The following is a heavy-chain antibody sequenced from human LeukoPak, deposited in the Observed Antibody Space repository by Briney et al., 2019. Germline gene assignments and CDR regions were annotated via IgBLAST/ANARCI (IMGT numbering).Heavy chain of an antibody. CDR1: RGTFSSYA. J-gene: IGHJ5*02. Sequence: SVKVSCKASRGTFSSYAISWVRQAPGQGLEWMGRIIPIFGIANYAQKFQGRVTITADKSTSTAYMELSSLRSEDTAVYYCARGAHDYSNSNWFDPWGQGTLVTVSS. D-gene: IGHD4-11*01. CDR2: IIPIFGIA. CDR3: ARGAHDYSNSNWFDP. V-gene: IGHV1-69*04.